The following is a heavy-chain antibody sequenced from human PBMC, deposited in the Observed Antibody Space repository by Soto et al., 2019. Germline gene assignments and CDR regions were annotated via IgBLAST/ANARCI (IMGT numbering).Heavy chain of an antibody. Sequence: QVQLVQSGAEVKKPGASVKVSCKASGYTFTSYYMHWVRQAPGQGLEWMGIINPSGGSTSYAQKFQGRVPMTRDTSTSTVYMELSSLRSEDTAVYYCARDGMVRGVKPPPFDYWGQGTLVTVSS. CDR1: GYTFTSYY. V-gene: IGHV1-46*01. CDR3: ARDGMVRGVKPPPFDY. D-gene: IGHD3-10*01. J-gene: IGHJ4*02. CDR2: INPSGGST.